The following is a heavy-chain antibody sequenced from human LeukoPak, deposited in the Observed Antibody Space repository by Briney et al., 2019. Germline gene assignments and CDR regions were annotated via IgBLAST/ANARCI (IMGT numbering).Heavy chain of an antibody. V-gene: IGHV1-2*02. Sequence: ASVKVSCKASGYTFTGYYMHWVRQAPGQGLEWMGWINPNSGGTNYAQKFQGRVTMTRDTSISTAYMELSRLRSDDTAVYYCARDIGVVPAAPVNWFDPWGQGTLVTVSS. J-gene: IGHJ5*02. CDR2: INPNSGGT. CDR3: ARDIGVVPAAPVNWFDP. D-gene: IGHD2-2*01. CDR1: GYTFTGYY.